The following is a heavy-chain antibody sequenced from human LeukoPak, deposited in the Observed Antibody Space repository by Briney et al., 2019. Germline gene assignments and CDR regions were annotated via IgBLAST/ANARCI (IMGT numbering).Heavy chain of an antibody. D-gene: IGHD3-10*01. CDR2: MNPNSGNT. J-gene: IGHJ5*02. CDR1: GYTFTSYD. CDR3: SRSGSYYTNWFDP. V-gene: IGHV1-8*01. Sequence: ASVKVSCKASGYTFTSYDINWVRQASGQGLEWVGWMNPNSGNTGYAQKFQGRVTMTRNTSISTAYMELSSLRSEDTAVYYCSRSGSYYTNWFDPWGQGTLVTVSS.